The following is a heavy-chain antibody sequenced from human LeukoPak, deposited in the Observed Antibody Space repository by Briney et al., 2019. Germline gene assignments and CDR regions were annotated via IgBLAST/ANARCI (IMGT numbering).Heavy chain of an antibody. Sequence: PGRSLRLSCAASGFTFSSYAMHWVRPAPGKGLEWVAVISYDGSNKYYADSVKGRFTISRDNSKNTLYLQMNSLRAEDTAVYYCARDFRTMIVVVANFDYWGQGTLVTVSS. V-gene: IGHV3-30-3*01. CDR1: GFTFSSYA. CDR3: ARDFRTMIVVVANFDY. D-gene: IGHD3-22*01. J-gene: IGHJ4*02. CDR2: ISYDGSNK.